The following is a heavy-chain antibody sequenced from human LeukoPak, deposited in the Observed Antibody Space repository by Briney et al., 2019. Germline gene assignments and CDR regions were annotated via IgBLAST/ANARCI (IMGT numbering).Heavy chain of an antibody. CDR1: GGSLSSYY. Sequence: SETLSLTCTVSGGSLSSYYWSWIRQPPGKGLEWIGYIYYSGSTNYNPSHKSRVTIPVDTSKNQFSLKLSSVPAADTAVYYCAREEGRWDFQHWGQGTLVTVSS. D-gene: IGHD5-24*01. V-gene: IGHV4-59*01. CDR2: IYYSGST. J-gene: IGHJ1*01. CDR3: AREEGRWDFQH.